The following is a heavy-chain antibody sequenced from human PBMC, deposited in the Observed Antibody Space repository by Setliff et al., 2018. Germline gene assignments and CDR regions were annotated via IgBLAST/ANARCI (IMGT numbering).Heavy chain of an antibody. CDR1: GGTFSSYG. V-gene: IGHV1-69*05. CDR2: TIPMFGTT. D-gene: IGHD4-17*01. Sequence: GASVKVSCKASGGTFSSYGITWVRQAPGQGLEWMGGTIPMFGTTNYAQKFQGRVTIITDASTSTSYMALSSLTSADTAVYYCARLGGDYWAGYYYYYMDVWDKGTTVTVSS. CDR3: ARLGGDYWAGYYYYYMDV. J-gene: IGHJ6*03.